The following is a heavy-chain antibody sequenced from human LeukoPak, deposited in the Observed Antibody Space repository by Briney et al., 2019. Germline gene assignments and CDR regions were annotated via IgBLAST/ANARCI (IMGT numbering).Heavy chain of an antibody. Sequence: SQTLSLTCAVSGGSISSGGYSWSWIRQLPGKGLEWIGYIYHSGSTYYNPSLKSRVTISVDRSKNQFSLKLSSVTAADTAVYYCARAGYSDSSGYYSRDAFDIWGQGTMVTVSS. J-gene: IGHJ3*02. CDR2: IYHSGST. CDR1: GGSISSGGYS. V-gene: IGHV4-30-2*01. CDR3: ARAGYSDSSGYYSRDAFDI. D-gene: IGHD3-22*01.